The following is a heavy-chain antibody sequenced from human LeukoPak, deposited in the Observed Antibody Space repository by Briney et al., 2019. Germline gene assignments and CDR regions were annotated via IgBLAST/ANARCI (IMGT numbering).Heavy chain of an antibody. CDR3: AREDSSGYYRFFDY. V-gene: IGHV3-74*01. CDR2: INSDGSST. CDR1: GFTFSSYW. Sequence: GGSLRLSCAASGFTFSSYWKHWVRQAPGKGLVWVSRINSDGSSTSYADSVKGRFTISRDNAKNTLYLQMNSLRAEDTAVYYCAREDSSGYYRFFDYWGQGTLVTVSS. D-gene: IGHD3-22*01. J-gene: IGHJ4*02.